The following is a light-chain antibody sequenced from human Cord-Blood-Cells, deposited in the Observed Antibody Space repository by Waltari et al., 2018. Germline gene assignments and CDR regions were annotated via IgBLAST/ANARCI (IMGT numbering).Light chain of an antibody. V-gene: IGKV3-11*01. J-gene: IGKJ3*01. Sequence: EIVLTQSPGTLSLSPGERATLSCRASQSVSSSYLPWYPQQPGQAPRLLIYDASNRATGIPARFSGSGSGTDFTLTISSLEPEDFAVYYCQQRSNWIFTFGPGTKVDIK. CDR2: DAS. CDR3: QQRSNWIFT. CDR1: QSVSSSY.